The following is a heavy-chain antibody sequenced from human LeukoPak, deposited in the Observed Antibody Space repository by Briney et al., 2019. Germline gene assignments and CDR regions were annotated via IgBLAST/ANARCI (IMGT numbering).Heavy chain of an antibody. Sequence: NPSETLSLTCTVTGGSIRNCYWNWMRQPPGKGLEWIGYTSDSGDIYYNPSLKSRVTISVDTSKNQFSLKLTSATAADTAVYYCARWYDSGHYFDSWGRGTPVTVSS. CDR2: TSDSGDI. CDR3: ARWYDSGHYFDS. CDR1: GGSIRNCY. J-gene: IGHJ4*02. V-gene: IGHV4-59*01. D-gene: IGHD6-19*01.